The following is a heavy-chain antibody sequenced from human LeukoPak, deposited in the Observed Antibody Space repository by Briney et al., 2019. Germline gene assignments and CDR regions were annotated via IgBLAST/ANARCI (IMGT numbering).Heavy chain of an antibody. CDR1: GSTFSSYA. D-gene: IGHD6-19*01. V-gene: IGHV3-30-3*01. CDR2: ISYDGSNK. CDR3: AREEAVAGHHPLDY. Sequence: PGGSLRLSCAASGSTFSSYAMHWVRQAPGKGLEWVAVISYDGSNKYYADSVKGRFTISRDNSKNTLYLQMNSLRAEDTAVYYCAREEAVAGHHPLDYWGQGTLVTVSS. J-gene: IGHJ4*02.